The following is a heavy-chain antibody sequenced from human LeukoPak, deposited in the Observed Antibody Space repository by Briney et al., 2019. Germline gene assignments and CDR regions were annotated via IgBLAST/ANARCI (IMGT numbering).Heavy chain of an antibody. D-gene: IGHD2-15*01. Sequence: AETLCLTCAVSGVSISSSSYSWGWIRQPPGKGREWIGCIYYRGSTDYNPYLKCRVSIAIDTIKNQLYLKISSATAAAPDVYYCASPYCSGDSCYSGMGDYWGQGTLVTVSS. CDR2: IYYRGST. J-gene: IGHJ4*02. CDR3: ASPYCSGDSCYSGMGDY. V-gene: IGHV4-39*01. CDR1: GVSISSSSYS.